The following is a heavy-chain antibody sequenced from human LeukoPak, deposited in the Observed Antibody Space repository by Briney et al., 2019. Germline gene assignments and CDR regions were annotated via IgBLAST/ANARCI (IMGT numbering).Heavy chain of an antibody. Sequence: GGSLRLSCAASGFTFSSYDMSWVRQAPGKGLEWVSGISGSGGSTYYADSVKGRFTISRDNSKNTLYLQMNSLRAEDTAVYYCASSRVWFGELLPNYWGQGTLVTVSS. J-gene: IGHJ4*02. D-gene: IGHD3-10*01. CDR2: ISGSGGST. CDR1: GFTFSSYD. CDR3: ASSRVWFGELLPNY. V-gene: IGHV3-23*01.